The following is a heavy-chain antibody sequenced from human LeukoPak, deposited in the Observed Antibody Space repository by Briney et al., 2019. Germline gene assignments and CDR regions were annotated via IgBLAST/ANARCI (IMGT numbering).Heavy chain of an antibody. J-gene: IGHJ4*02. D-gene: IGHD1-26*01. CDR1: GLTFSSYW. CDR3: ARGYGSYPDY. Sequence: GGSLRLSCAASGLTFSSYWMSWVRQAPGKGLEWVANIKQDGSEKYYVDSVKGRFTISRDNAKNSLYLQMNSLRAEDTAVYYCARGYGSYPDYWGQGTLVTVSS. V-gene: IGHV3-7*01. CDR2: IKQDGSEK.